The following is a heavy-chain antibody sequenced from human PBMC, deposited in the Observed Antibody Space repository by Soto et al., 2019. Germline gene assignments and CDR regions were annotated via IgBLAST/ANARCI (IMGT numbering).Heavy chain of an antibody. CDR2: IYYSGST. Sequence: SETLSLTCTVSGGSISSYYWSWIRQPPGKGLEWIGYIYYSGSTNYNPSLKSRVTISVDTSKNQFSLKLSSVTATDTAVYYCARIMVRGVTAWFDPWGQGTLVTVSS. V-gene: IGHV4-59*01. D-gene: IGHD3-10*01. CDR3: ARIMVRGVTAWFDP. CDR1: GGSISSYY. J-gene: IGHJ5*02.